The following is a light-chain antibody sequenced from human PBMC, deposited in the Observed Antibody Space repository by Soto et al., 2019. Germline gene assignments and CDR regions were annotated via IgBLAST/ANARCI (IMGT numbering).Light chain of an antibody. CDR3: CSFAGSYTYV. J-gene: IGLJ1*01. V-gene: IGLV2-11*01. Sequence: QSVLTQPRSVSGSPGQSVTISCTGSNSDVGRYEYVSWYQQHPGKVPKLIIYDVSERPAGVPDRFSGSKSGNTASLTISGLQAEDEADYSCCSFAGSYTYVFGGGTKVTVL. CDR1: NSDVGRYEY. CDR2: DVS.